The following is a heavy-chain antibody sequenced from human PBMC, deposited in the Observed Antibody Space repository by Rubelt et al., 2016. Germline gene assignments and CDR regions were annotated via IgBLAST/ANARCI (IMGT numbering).Heavy chain of an antibody. Sequence: SGSTYYNPSLKSRVTISVDTSKSLFSLKLSSVTAADTAVYYCAREVVVVVAARYNWFDPWGQGTLVTVSS. J-gene: IGHJ5*02. D-gene: IGHD2-15*01. CDR3: AREVVVVVAARYNWFDP. V-gene: IGHV4-39*07. CDR2: SGST.